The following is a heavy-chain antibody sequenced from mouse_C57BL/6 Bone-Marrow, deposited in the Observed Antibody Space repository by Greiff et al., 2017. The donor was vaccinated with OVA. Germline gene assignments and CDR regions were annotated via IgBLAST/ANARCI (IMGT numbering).Heavy chain of an antibody. D-gene: IGHD2-4*01. J-gene: IGHJ1*03. CDR2: INSDGGST. V-gene: IGHV5-2*01. Sequence: EVHLVESGVGLVQPGESLKLSCESNEYEFPSHDMSWVRKTPEKRLELVAAINSDGGSTYYPDTMERRFIISRDNTKKTLYLQMSSLRSEDTALYYCARGRLRRGDWYFDVWGTGTTVTVSS. CDR1: EYEFPSHD. CDR3: ARGRLRRGDWYFDV.